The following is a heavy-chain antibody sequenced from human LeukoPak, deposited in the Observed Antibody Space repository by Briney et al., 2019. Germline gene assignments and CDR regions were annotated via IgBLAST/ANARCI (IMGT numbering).Heavy chain of an antibody. V-gene: IGHV3-30-3*01. D-gene: IGHD3-22*01. CDR1: GFTFSSYA. CDR2: ISYDGSNK. CDR3: ARVNGPDSSGYYVDY. J-gene: IGHJ4*02. Sequence: PGGSLRLSCAASGFTFSSYAMHWVRQAPGKGLEWVAVISYDGSNKYYADSVKGRFTISRDNSKNTLYLQMNSLRAEDTAVYYCARVNGPDSSGYYVDYWGQGTLVTVSS.